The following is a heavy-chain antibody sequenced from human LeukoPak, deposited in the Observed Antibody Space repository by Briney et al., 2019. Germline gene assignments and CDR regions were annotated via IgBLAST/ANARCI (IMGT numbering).Heavy chain of an antibody. Sequence: GGSLRLSCAASGFTFSSYAMSWVRQAPGKGLEWVSAISGSGGSTYYADSVKGRFTISRDNSKNTQYLQMNSLRAEDPAVYYCAKGEYQLLYGDYWGQGTLVTVSS. CDR1: GFTFSSYA. D-gene: IGHD2-2*02. CDR3: AKGEYQLLYGDY. J-gene: IGHJ4*02. V-gene: IGHV3-23*01. CDR2: ISGSGGST.